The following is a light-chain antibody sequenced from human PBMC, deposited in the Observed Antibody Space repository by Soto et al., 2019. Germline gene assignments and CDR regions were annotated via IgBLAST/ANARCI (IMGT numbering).Light chain of an antibody. V-gene: IGKV3-20*01. Sequence: EVVLTQSPGTLSLSPGERVTLSCRASQSVASSYLAWYQQKPGRAPRLLFYSASSRATGIPDRFSGSGSGTDFTLTTSRLESEDFAVYYCHHFGSLPETFGLGTNVE. J-gene: IGKJ1*01. CDR2: SAS. CDR1: QSVASSY. CDR3: HHFGSLPET.